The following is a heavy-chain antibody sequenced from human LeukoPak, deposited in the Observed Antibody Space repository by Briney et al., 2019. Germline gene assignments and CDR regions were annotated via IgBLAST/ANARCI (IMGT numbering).Heavy chain of an antibody. J-gene: IGHJ4*02. D-gene: IGHD5-24*01. V-gene: IGHV3-23*01. CDR2: ISGSGGST. CDR1: GFTFSAYG. Sequence: PGGSLRLSCAASGFTFSAYGMSGVGQAPGKGREWASAISGSGGSTYYADSVKGRFTISRDNSKNTLYLQMNSLRAEDTAVYYCANFGGEMATIPFDYWGQGTLVTVSS. CDR3: ANFGGEMATIPFDY.